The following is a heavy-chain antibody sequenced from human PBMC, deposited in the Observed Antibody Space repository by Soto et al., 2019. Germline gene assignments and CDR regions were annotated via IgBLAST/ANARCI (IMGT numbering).Heavy chain of an antibody. Sequence: QLQLQESGSGLVKPSETLSLTCIVSNGSISSRSSYWGWIRQTPGKGLEWIGSIYYIGNTYYNPCLKSRVSISIDTSKTQFSLKINSVTAADTAVYFCGGQDYGAKGYDFENWGQGALVTVSS. CDR3: GGQDYGAKGYDFEN. D-gene: IGHD4-17*01. J-gene: IGHJ4*02. CDR2: IYYIGNT. CDR1: NGSISSRSSY. V-gene: IGHV4-39*01.